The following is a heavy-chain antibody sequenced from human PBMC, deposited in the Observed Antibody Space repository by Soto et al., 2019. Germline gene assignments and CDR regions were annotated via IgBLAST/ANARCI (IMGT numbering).Heavy chain of an antibody. D-gene: IGHD3-9*01. J-gene: IGHJ4*02. Sequence: QVQLVQSGAEVKKPGASVKVSCKASGYTFTSYGISWVRQAPGQGLEWMGWSSAYNGNTNYAQKLQGRVTMTTDTTTSTAYMELRSLRSADTAVYYCARAGVYFDSDADFDYWGQGTLVTVSS. CDR2: SSAYNGNT. CDR3: ARAGVYFDSDADFDY. V-gene: IGHV1-18*01. CDR1: GYTFTSYG.